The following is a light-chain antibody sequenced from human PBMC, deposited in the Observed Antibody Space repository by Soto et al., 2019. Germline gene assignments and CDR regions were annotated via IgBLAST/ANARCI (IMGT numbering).Light chain of an antibody. CDR3: QQRSNWPPT. CDR1: QSVSSY. V-gene: IGKV3-11*01. Sequence: EIVLTQSPATLSLSPGDRATLSCSASQSVSSYLAWYQQKPGQAPRLLIYDASNRATGIPARFSGSGSGTDFTLTISSLEPEDFAVYYCQQRSNWPPTFGGGTKVEIK. J-gene: IGKJ4*01. CDR2: DAS.